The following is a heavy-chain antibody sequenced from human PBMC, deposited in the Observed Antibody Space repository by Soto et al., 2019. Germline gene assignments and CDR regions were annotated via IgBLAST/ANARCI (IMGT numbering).Heavy chain of an antibody. Sequence: PGGSLRLSCAVSGFTFSNYGMHRVRQAPGKGLEWVAVISYDGSNKLYADSVKGRFTISRDNSKNTLYLQMNSLRAEDTAVYYCAKEGGYSSSSTNFDYWGQGTLVTVSS. D-gene: IGHD6-6*01. CDR1: GFTFSNYG. J-gene: IGHJ4*02. V-gene: IGHV3-30*18. CDR3: AKEGGYSSSSTNFDY. CDR2: ISYDGSNK.